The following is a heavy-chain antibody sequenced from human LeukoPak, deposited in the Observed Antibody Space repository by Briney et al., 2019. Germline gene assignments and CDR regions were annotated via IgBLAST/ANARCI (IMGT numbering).Heavy chain of an antibody. CDR1: GFTFSSYW. V-gene: IGHV3-7*01. Sequence: GGSLRLSCAGSGFTFSSYWMSWVRQAPGKGLEWVANIKQDGSEKYYVDSVKGRFTISRDNAKNSLYLQMNSLRAEDTAVYYCARDGPYCSSTSCYTTFDYWGQGTPVTVSS. D-gene: IGHD2-2*02. J-gene: IGHJ4*02. CDR2: IKQDGSEK. CDR3: ARDGPYCSSTSCYTTFDY.